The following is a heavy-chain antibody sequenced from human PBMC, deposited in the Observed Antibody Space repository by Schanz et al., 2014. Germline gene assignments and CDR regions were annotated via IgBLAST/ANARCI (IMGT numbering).Heavy chain of an antibody. CDR2: IYYSGDT. Sequence: QVQLQQWGAGVLKPSETLSLTCVVSGGSLSGHYWSWIRQPPGKGLEWIGYIYYSGDTNYNPSLKSRVTISVDTSKNQFSLNLISVTAADTAVYYCARQGIGYQHGRYYYYMDVWGRGTTVTVSS. J-gene: IGHJ6*03. D-gene: IGHD2-2*01. CDR3: ARQGIGYQHGRYYYYMDV. CDR1: GGSLSGHY. V-gene: IGHV4-59*11.